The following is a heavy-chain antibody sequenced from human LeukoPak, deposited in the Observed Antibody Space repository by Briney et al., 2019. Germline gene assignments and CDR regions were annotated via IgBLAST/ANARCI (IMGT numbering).Heavy chain of an antibody. V-gene: IGHV4-59*01. Sequence: KPSETLSLTCSVSGDSISIYYWSWIRQPPGKGLEWIGYIYNSGSTNYNPSLKSRVTISVDTSKNQFSLKLTSVTAADTAVYYCARDRELGYGGRGPLATVPS. CDR3: ARDRELGY. CDR2: IYNSGST. CDR1: GDSISIYY. D-gene: IGHD3-10*01. J-gene: IGHJ4*02.